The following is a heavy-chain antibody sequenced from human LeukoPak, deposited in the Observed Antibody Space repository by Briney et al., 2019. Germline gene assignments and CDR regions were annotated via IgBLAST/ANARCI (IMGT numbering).Heavy chain of an antibody. D-gene: IGHD3-22*01. V-gene: IGHV4-59*08. CDR2: IYYSGST. J-gene: IGHJ4*02. Sequence: SETLSLTCTDSGGSISSYYWSWIRQPPGKGLEWIGYIYYSGSTKYSPSLKSRVTISVDTSKNHFSLNLRSVTAADTAVYYCSSLSYDTSGYWPDYFDHWGQGTLVTVSS. CDR1: GGSISSYY. CDR3: SSLSYDTSGYWPDYFDH.